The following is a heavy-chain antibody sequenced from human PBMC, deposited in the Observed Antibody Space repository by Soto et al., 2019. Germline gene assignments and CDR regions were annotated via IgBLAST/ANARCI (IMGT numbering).Heavy chain of an antibody. CDR3: ARDTYYYDSSDHFSADAFDI. CDR2: ISNDGSST. CDR1: GFTSSSYW. V-gene: IGHV3-74*01. Sequence: EVQLVESGGGLVQPGGSLRLSCAASGFTSSSYWIHWVRQAPGKGLVWVSRISNDGSSTNYADSVKGRFTISRDNAKNTVYLQMNRLRAEDTALYYCARDTYYYDSSDHFSADAFDIWGQGTMVTVSS. D-gene: IGHD3-22*01. J-gene: IGHJ3*02.